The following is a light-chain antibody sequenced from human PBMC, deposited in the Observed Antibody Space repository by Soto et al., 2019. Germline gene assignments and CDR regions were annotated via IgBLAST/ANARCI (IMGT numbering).Light chain of an antibody. J-gene: IGLJ3*02. CDR2: LNSDGSH. CDR1: SGHSSYA. V-gene: IGLV4-69*01. Sequence: QSVLTQSPSASASLGASVKLTCTRSSGHSSYAIAWHQQQPEKGHRYLMKLNSDGSHSKGDAIPDRFSGSSSGAERYLTISRLQSEDEDDYYCQTWGTGIQVFGGGTKLTVL. CDR3: QTWGTGIQV.